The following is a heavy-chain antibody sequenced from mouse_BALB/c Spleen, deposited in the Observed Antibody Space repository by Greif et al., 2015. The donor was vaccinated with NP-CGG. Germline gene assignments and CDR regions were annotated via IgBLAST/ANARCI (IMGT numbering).Heavy chain of an antibody. J-gene: IGHJ2*01. Sequence: VQLQESGAELARPGASVKLSCKASGYTFTSYWMQWVKQRPGQGLEWIGAIYPGDGDTRYTQKFKGKATLTADKSSSTAYMQLSSLASEDSAVYYCARGGYYHDYWGQGTTLTVSS. CDR3: ARGGYYHDY. CDR1: GYTFTSYW. CDR2: IYPGDGDT. V-gene: IGHV1-87*01.